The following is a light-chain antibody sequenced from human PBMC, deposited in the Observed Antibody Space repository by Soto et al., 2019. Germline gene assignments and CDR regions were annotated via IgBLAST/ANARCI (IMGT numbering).Light chain of an antibody. J-gene: IGLJ2*01. Sequence: SVLIQPPSASGTPGQRVTISCSGSNSNIGNNNVYWYQQLPGTAPKLLIYKNNQRPSGVPDRFSGSRSGTSASLAISGLRSEDESDYYCAAWDDSLSGRIFGGGTQLTVL. CDR3: AAWDDSLSGRI. V-gene: IGLV1-47*01. CDR2: KNN. CDR1: NSNIGNNN.